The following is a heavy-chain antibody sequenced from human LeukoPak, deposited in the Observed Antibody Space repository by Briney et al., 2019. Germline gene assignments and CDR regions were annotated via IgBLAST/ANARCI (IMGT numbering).Heavy chain of an antibody. V-gene: IGHV3-53*01. Sequence: GGSLRLSCTVSGFTVISNSWSWVRQAPGKGLEWVSFIYSGGNTHYSDSVKGRFTISRDDSKNTLYLQMNSLRAEDTAIYYCARRAGEYSHPYDYWGQGTLVTVSS. CDR2: IYSGGNT. CDR3: ARRAGEYSHPYDY. J-gene: IGHJ4*02. D-gene: IGHD2-15*01. CDR1: GFTVISNS.